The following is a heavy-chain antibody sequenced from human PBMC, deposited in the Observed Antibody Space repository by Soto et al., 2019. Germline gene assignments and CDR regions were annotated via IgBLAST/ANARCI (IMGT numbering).Heavy chain of an antibody. CDR3: ARLGRVAAAVIFDF. CDR2: IYYSGST. CDR1: GGSISSSSYY. Sequence: PSETLSLTCTVSGGSISSSSYYWGWIRQPPGKGLEWIGTIYYSGSTYYNPSLKSRVTISVDTSKNHFSLKLTSVTAADTAVYYCARLGRVAAAVIFDFWGQGTLVTVSS. J-gene: IGHJ4*02. D-gene: IGHD6-13*01. V-gene: IGHV4-39*02.